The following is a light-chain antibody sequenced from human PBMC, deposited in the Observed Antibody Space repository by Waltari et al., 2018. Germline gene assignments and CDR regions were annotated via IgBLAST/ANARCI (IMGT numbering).Light chain of an antibody. CDR2: SNN. J-gene: IGLJ3*02. Sequence: QSVLTQPPSASGTPGQRVTISCSGSSSNIGSNTVNWYQQLPRTAPQLLIYSNNQRPSGVPDRFSGSKSRTSASLAISGLQSEDEADYYCAAWDDSLNGWVFGGGTKLTVL. V-gene: IGLV1-44*01. CDR3: AAWDDSLNGWV. CDR1: SSNIGSNT.